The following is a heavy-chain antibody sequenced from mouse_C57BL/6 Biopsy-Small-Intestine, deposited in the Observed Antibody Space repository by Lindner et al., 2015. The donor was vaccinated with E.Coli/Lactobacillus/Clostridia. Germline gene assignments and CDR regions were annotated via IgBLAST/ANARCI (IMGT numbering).Heavy chain of an antibody. Sequence: VQLQESGAELVRPGTSVKVSCKASGYAFTNYLIEWVKQRPGQGLEWIGVINPGSGGTNYNEKFKGKATLTADKSSSTAYMQLSSLTFEDSAVYFCARNRTYAMDYWGQGTSVTVSS. CDR2: INPGSGGT. CDR3: ARNRTYAMDY. J-gene: IGHJ4*01. CDR1: GYAFTNYL. V-gene: IGHV1-54*01.